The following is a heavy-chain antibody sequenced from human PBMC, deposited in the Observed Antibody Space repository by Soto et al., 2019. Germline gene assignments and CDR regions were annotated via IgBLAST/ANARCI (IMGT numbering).Heavy chain of an antibody. CDR1: GFTFSSYA. Sequence: EVQLLESGGGLVQPGGSLRLSCAASGFTFSSYAMSWVRQAPGKGLEWVSAISGSGGSTYYADSVKGRFTISRDNSKNTLYLQMDRLRAEDTAVYDCAKTLYYYVSSCYQWGQGTLVTVSS. V-gene: IGHV3-23*01. CDR3: AKTLYYYVSSCYQ. J-gene: IGHJ4*02. CDR2: ISGSGGST. D-gene: IGHD3-22*01.